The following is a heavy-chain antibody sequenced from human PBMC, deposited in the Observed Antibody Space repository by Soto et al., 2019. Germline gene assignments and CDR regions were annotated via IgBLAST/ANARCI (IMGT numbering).Heavy chain of an antibody. CDR2: IYYSGST. CDR3: ARSRITMVRGVISPFDY. J-gene: IGHJ4*02. D-gene: IGHD3-10*01. CDR1: GGSISSGDYY. V-gene: IGHV4-30-4*01. Sequence: SETLSLTCTVSGGSISSGDYYWSWIRQPPGKGLEWIGYIYYSGSTYYNPSLKSRVTISVDTSKNQFSLKLSSVTAADTAVYYCARSRITMVRGVISPFDYWGQGTLVTVSS.